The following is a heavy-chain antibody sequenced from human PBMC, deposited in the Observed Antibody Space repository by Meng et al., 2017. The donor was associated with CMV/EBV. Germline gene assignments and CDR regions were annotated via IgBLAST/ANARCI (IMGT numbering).Heavy chain of an antibody. J-gene: IGHJ5*02. V-gene: IGHV4-39*07. CDR3: ARDGPVTMIVVGNWFDP. D-gene: IGHD3-22*01. CDR2: INYSGRT. CDR1: GGSISSSSYY. Sequence: SETLSLTCTVSGGSISSSSYYWGWIRQPPRKGLEWIGSINYSGRTYYNPSLKSRVTISVDTSKNQVSLKLSSVTAADTAVYYCARDGPVTMIVVGNWFDPWGQGTLVTVSS.